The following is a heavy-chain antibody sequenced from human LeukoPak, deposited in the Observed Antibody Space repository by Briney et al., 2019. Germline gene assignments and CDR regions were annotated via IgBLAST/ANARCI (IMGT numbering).Heavy chain of an antibody. D-gene: IGHD3-10*01. CDR1: GFTFSDYY. CDR3: ARFAILPESGSGSYYPY. CDR2: ISSSSSYT. J-gene: IGHJ4*02. Sequence: KPGGSLRLSCAASGFTFSDYYMSWIRQAPGKGLEWVSYISSSSSYTNYADSVKGRFTISRDNAKNSLYLQMNSLRAEDTAVYYCARFAILPESGSGSYYPYWGQGTLVTVSS. V-gene: IGHV3-11*03.